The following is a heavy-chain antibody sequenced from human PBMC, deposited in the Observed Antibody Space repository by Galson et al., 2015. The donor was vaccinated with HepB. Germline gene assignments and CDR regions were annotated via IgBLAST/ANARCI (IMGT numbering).Heavy chain of an antibody. D-gene: IGHD3-10*01. V-gene: IGHV1-3*01. J-gene: IGHJ5*02. CDR2: INAGNGNT. Sequence: VKVSCKASGYTFTDYAMHWVRQAPGQRLEWMGWINAGNGNTKYSQKFQGRVTITRDTSASTAYMELSSLRFEDTAVYYCARGLLWFGELSPPWFDPWGQGTLVTVSS. CDR1: GYTFTDYA. CDR3: ARGLLWFGELSPPWFDP.